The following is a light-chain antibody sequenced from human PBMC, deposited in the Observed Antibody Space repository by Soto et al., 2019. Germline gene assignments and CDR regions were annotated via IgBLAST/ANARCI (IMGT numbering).Light chain of an antibody. CDR2: ESS. CDR3: QQYNNWSYT. Sequence: EIVLTQSPATLSLSPGERATLSCRASQNVANYLDWYQQKPGQAPRLLIYESSNRATGIAARFSGSGSGTDFTLTISSLEPEDFAVYYCQQYNNWSYTFGQGTKLEIK. V-gene: IGKV3-11*01. CDR1: QNVANY. J-gene: IGKJ2*01.